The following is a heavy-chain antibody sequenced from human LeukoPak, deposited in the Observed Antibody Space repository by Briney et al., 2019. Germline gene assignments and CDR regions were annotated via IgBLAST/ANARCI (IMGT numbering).Heavy chain of an antibody. J-gene: IGHJ3*02. Sequence: GGSLRLSCAASGFTFSDYYMSWIRQAPGKGLEWVSYISSSGSTIYYADSVKGRFTISRDNAKNSLYLQMNSLRAEDTAVYYCARPLYSSGWYGPTEAFDIWGQGTMVTVSS. CDR2: ISSSGSTI. V-gene: IGHV3-11*01. CDR3: ARPLYSSGWYGPTEAFDI. D-gene: IGHD6-19*01. CDR1: GFTFSDYY.